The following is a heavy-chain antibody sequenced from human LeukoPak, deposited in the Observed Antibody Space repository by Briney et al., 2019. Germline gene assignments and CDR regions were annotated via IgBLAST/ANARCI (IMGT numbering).Heavy chain of an antibody. J-gene: IGHJ6*02. D-gene: IGHD3-16*01. CDR1: GFTFSSYS. CDR2: ISSSSSTI. Sequence: GGSLRLSCAASGFTFSSYSMNWVRQAPGKGLEWVSYISSSSSTIYYADSVKGRFTISRDNGKTSVYLQMNSLRADDTAVYYCARSRAAVVMGELIPSFYYGMDVWGQGTTVTVSS. CDR3: ARSRAAVVMGELIPSFYYGMDV. V-gene: IGHV3-48*04.